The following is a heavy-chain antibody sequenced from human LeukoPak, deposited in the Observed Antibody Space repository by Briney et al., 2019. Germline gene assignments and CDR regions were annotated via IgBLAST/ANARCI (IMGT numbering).Heavy chain of an antibody. D-gene: IGHD1-26*01. Sequence: LSLTCAVYGGSFSGYYWSWIRQAPGKGLEWVSYISDSGSIIYYADSVKGRFTISRDNAKNSLYLQMNSLRAEDTAVYYCARGEPVGATGRALFDYWGQGTLVTVSS. CDR3: ARGEPVGATGRALFDY. CDR1: GGSFSGYY. CDR2: ISDSGSII. J-gene: IGHJ4*02. V-gene: IGHV3-11*01.